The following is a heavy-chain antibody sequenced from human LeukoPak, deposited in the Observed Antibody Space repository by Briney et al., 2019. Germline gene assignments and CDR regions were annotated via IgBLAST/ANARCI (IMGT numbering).Heavy chain of an antibody. Sequence: SETLSLTCAVYGGSFSAYYWSWIRQPPGKGREWIGEINDNGSTNDSPSLKSRITISVDTSHNQFSLKLSSVTAADTAVYYCAKDPYSGSYYYYYYMDVWGKGTTVTISS. J-gene: IGHJ6*03. D-gene: IGHD1-26*01. CDR2: INDNGST. CDR3: AKDPYSGSYYYYYYMDV. CDR1: GGSFSAYY. V-gene: IGHV4-34*01.